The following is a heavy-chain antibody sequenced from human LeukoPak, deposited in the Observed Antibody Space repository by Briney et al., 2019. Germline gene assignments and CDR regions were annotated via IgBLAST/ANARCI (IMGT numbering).Heavy chain of an antibody. D-gene: IGHD2-15*01. J-gene: IGHJ5*02. V-gene: IGHV1-2*02. CDR3: ARDRLIVVVVAAGNWFDP. CDR2: INPNNGGT. Sequence: ASVKVSCKASGYTFTTYYMHWVRQAPGQGLEWMGWINPNNGGTNYAQKFQGRVTMTRDTSISTAYMELSRLRSDDTAVYYCARDRLIVVVVAAGNWFDPWGQGTLVTVSS. CDR1: GYTFTTYY.